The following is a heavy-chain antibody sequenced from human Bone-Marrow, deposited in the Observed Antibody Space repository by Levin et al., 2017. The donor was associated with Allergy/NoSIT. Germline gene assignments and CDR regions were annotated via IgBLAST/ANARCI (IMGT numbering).Heavy chain of an antibody. CDR1: GGSISSGGYY. CDR3: ARDRTMTYGDYFDY. V-gene: IGHV4-31*03. J-gene: IGHJ4*02. D-gene: IGHD4-17*01. Sequence: SETLSLTCTVSGGSISSGGYYWSWIRQHPGTGLEWIGYIYYSGSTYYNPSLKSRVTISVDTSKNQFSLKLSSVTAADTAVYYCARDRTMTYGDYFDYWGQGTLVTVSS. CDR2: IYYSGST.